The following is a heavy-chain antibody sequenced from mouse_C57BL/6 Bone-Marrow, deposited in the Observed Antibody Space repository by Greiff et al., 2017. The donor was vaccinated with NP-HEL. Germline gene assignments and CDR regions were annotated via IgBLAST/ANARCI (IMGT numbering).Heavy chain of an antibody. J-gene: IGHJ2*01. Sequence: EVHLVESGGGLVKPGGSLKLSCAASGFTFSSYAMSWVRQTPEKRLEWVATISDGGSYTYYPDNVKGRFTISRDKAKNNLYLQMSHLKSEDTAMYYCARDWRDGYFDYWGQGTTLTVSS. CDR1: GFTFSSYA. CDR3: ARDWRDGYFDY. CDR2: ISDGGSYT. D-gene: IGHD1-1*01. V-gene: IGHV5-4*01.